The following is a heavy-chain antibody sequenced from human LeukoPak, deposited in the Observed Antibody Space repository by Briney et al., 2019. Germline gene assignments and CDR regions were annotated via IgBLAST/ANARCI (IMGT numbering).Heavy chain of an antibody. CDR2: IGSYGGDT. Sequence: ASVKVSCKATSRISWVRQAPGQGLEWMGWIGSYGGDTYYAQKFQGRVTVTTDTSTSTVYMGLRSLRSDDTAVYYCARDLWNFYDDSGYYRDFDSWGQGTLVTVSS. J-gene: IGHJ5*01. CDR3: ARDLWNFYDDSGYYRDFDS. CDR1: TSR. D-gene: IGHD3-22*01. V-gene: IGHV1-18*01.